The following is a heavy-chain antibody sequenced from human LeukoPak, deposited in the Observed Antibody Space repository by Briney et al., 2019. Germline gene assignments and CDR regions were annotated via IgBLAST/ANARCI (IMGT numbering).Heavy chain of an antibody. Sequence: PGGSLRLSCAASGFTFSSYAMHWVRQAPGKGLEWVAVISYDGSNKYYADSVKGRFTISRDNSKNTLYLQMNSLRAEDTAVYYCASELSDYWSQGTLVTVSS. J-gene: IGHJ4*02. CDR2: ISYDGSNK. V-gene: IGHV3-30-3*01. CDR3: ASELSDY. CDR1: GFTFSSYA.